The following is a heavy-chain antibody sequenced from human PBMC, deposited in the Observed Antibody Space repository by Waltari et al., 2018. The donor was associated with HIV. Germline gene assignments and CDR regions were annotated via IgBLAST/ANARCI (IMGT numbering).Heavy chain of an antibody. V-gene: IGHV4-38-2*01. CDR2: IHHSGSY. J-gene: IGHJ4*02. Sequence: QVQLQESGPGLVKSSETLSLTCAVSGYSISRGYYWGWIRQPPGKGLEWLGTIHHSGSYYYNPSLKSRVTISVDTSKNHFSLKLSSVTAADTAVYYCARNTYYERSGYDFWGQGYLVTVSS. D-gene: IGHD3-22*01. CDR1: GYSISRGYY. CDR3: ARNTYYERSGYDF.